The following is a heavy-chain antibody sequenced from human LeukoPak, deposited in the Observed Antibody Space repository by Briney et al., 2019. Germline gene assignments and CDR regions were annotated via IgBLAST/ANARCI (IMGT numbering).Heavy chain of an antibody. CDR1: GFTFSSYG. J-gene: IGHJ4*02. CDR3: ARGRGDY. V-gene: IGHV3-23*01. CDR2: ISGSGGST. D-gene: IGHD5-12*01. Sequence: GGSLRLSCAASGFTFSSYGMSWVRQAPGKGLEWVGAISGSGGSTYCADSVKGRFTISSDNSKNTLSLQMNSLRAEDTAVYYCARGRGDYYGQGTRVTVSS.